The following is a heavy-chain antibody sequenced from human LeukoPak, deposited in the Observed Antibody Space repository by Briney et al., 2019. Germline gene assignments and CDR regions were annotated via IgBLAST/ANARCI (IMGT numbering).Heavy chain of an antibody. Sequence: GGSLRLSCAASGFTFSTYGMSWVRQAPGKGLEWVSGISGSGGSTYYADSVKGRFTISRDNSKNTLYLQMNSLRAEDTAVYYCARSPLVVVAATPGPWYFDYWGQGTLVTVSS. J-gene: IGHJ4*02. CDR1: GFTFSTYG. CDR3: ARSPLVVVAATPGPWYFDY. D-gene: IGHD2-15*01. CDR2: ISGSGGST. V-gene: IGHV3-23*01.